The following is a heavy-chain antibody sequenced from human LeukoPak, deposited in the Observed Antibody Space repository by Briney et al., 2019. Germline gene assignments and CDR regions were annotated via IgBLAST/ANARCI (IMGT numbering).Heavy chain of an antibody. J-gene: IGHJ2*01. CDR3: ARTYGSSGLGYFDL. CDR2: IYYSGST. Sequence: SETLSLTCTVSGGSFSTYYWSWIRQPPGKGLEWIGYIYYSGSTNYSPSLKSRRTISVDTSNNQFSLKLSSVTAADPAVYYCARTYGSSGLGYFDLWGRGTLVTVSS. CDR1: GGSFSTYY. D-gene: IGHD6-13*01. V-gene: IGHV4-59*01.